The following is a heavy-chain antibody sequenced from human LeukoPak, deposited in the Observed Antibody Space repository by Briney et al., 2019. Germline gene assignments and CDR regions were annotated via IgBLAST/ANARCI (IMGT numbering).Heavy chain of an antibody. V-gene: IGHV4-59*01. J-gene: IGHJ4*02. CDR1: GGSISNYY. CDR3: AREPYSSFDY. D-gene: IGHD5-18*01. CDR2: IFYSGRT. Sequence: SETLSLTCSVSGGSISNYYWNWIRQTPGKGLERIGYIFYSGRTHYNPSLKSRVTISVDTSKNQFSLTLSSVTTADTAVYYCAREPYSSFDYWGQGTLVTVSS.